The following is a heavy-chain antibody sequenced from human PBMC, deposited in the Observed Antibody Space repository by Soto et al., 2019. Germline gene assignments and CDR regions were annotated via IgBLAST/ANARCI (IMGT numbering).Heavy chain of an antibody. CDR1: GFTFSDHY. Sequence: PGGSVRLSXAASGFTFSDHYMTWIRQSPGKGLEWVSYISSDSATIYYTDSVQGRFTVSRDNAKNSVYLQMNSLRAEDTAVYYCASDPYYYASYYWGQGTLVTVSS. V-gene: IGHV3-11*01. CDR3: ASDPYYYASYY. CDR2: ISSDSATI. J-gene: IGHJ4*02. D-gene: IGHD3-10*01.